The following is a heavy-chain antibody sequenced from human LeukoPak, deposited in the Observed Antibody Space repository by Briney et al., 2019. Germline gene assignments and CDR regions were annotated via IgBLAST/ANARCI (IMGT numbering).Heavy chain of an antibody. J-gene: IGHJ3*02. V-gene: IGHV1-69*05. CDR1: GGTFSSYA. D-gene: IGHD6-13*01. CDR2: IIPIFGTA. CDR3: ATHSSSWDDAFDI. Sequence: VASVKVSCKASGGTFSSYAISWVRQAPGQGLEWMGGIIPIFGTANYAQKFQGRVTITTDESTSTAYMELSSLRSEDTAVYYCATHSSSWDDAFDIWGQGTMVTVSS.